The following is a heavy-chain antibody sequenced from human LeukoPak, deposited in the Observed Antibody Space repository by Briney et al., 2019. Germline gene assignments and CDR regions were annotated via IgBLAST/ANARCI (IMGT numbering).Heavy chain of an antibody. Sequence: PSETLSLTCTVSGGSISSYYWSWIRQPPGKGLEWIGYIYYSGSTNYNPSLKSRVTISVDTSKNQFSLKLSSVTAADTAVYYCARGLKYYDSSGYYYWGQGTLVTVSS. CDR2: IYYSGST. J-gene: IGHJ4*02. CDR1: GGSISSYY. D-gene: IGHD3-22*01. V-gene: IGHV4-59*01. CDR3: ARGLKYYDSSGYYY.